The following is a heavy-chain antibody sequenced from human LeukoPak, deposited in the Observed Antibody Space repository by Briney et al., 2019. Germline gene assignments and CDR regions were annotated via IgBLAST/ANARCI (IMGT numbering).Heavy chain of an antibody. CDR1: GFTFSSYA. Sequence: PGGSLRLSCAASGFTFSSYAMNWVRQAPGKGLESVSAISGSGGSTYYADSVKGRFTISRDNSKNTLYLQMNSLRAEDTAVYYCAKVPYDSSGYYYMNYWGQGTLVAVSS. CDR2: ISGSGGST. V-gene: IGHV3-23*01. J-gene: IGHJ4*02. CDR3: AKVPYDSSGYYYMNY. D-gene: IGHD3-22*01.